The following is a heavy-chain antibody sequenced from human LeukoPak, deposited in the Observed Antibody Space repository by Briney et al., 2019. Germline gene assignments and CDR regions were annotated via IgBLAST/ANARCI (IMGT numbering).Heavy chain of an antibody. CDR3: ARGKDLQWLFYLDY. CDR1: GFTFSTSG. V-gene: IGHV3-30*03. J-gene: IGHJ4*02. Sequence: PGGSLRLSCAASGFTFSTSGMHWVRLTSGKGLEWVAVMSYDGSNKYYADSVKGRFTISRDNSKNTLYLQMNSLRVEDTAVYYCARGKDLQWLFYLDYWGQGILVTVSS. D-gene: IGHD6-19*01. CDR2: MSYDGSNK.